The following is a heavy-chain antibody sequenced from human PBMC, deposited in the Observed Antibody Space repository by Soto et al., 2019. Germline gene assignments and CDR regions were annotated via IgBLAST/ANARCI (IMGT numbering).Heavy chain of an antibody. CDR2: LYYSGST. CDR3: VWGYYMDV. D-gene: IGHD3-10*01. Sequence: SETLSLTCTVSGGSISDYYWYWIRQTPGKGLEWIGYLYYSGSTNYNPSLKSRVTISVDTSKKQFSLKLRSVTAADTAVYYCVWGYYMDVWGQGTKVTVSS. V-gene: IGHV4-59*01. J-gene: IGHJ6*03. CDR1: GGSISDYY.